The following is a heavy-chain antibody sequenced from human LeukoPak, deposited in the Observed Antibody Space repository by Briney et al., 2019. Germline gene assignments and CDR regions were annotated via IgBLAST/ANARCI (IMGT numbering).Heavy chain of an antibody. V-gene: IGHV1-2*02. Sequence: ASVKVSRKASGYTFIGFYMHWVRQAPGQGLEWMGWINPNSGATNYAQKFQGRVTMTGDPSINTVYVELSRLRSDDTAVYYCARRQVWYGVKGGMDVWGQGTTITVSS. J-gene: IGHJ6*02. CDR1: GYTFIGFY. CDR2: INPNSGAT. CDR3: ARRQVWYGVKGGMDV. D-gene: IGHD6-13*01.